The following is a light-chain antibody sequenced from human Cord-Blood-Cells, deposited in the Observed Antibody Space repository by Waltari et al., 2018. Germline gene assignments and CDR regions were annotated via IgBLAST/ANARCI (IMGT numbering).Light chain of an antibody. V-gene: IGLV2-23*01. CDR3: CSYAGSSTHVV. CDR1: SSDVGSYKL. J-gene: IGLJ2*01. CDR2: EGS. Sequence: QSALTQPASVSGSPGQSITISCTGTSSDVGSYKLVSWYQQHPGKAPKLMIYEGSKRPSGFSNRFSGSKSGNTASLTISGLQAEDEADYYCCSYAGSSTHVVFGGGTKLTVL.